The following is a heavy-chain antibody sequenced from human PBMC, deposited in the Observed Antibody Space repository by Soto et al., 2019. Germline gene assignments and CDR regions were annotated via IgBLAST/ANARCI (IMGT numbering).Heavy chain of an antibody. Sequence: ASVKVSCKASGYTFTSYGISCVRQAPGQGLEWMGWISAYNGNTNYAQKLQGRVTMTTDTSTSTAYMELRSLRSDDTAVYYCARVIWGAARPVRENWFDPWGQGTLVTVSS. CDR3: ARVIWGAARPVRENWFDP. CDR2: ISAYNGNT. V-gene: IGHV1-18*01. CDR1: GYTFTSYG. D-gene: IGHD6-6*01. J-gene: IGHJ5*02.